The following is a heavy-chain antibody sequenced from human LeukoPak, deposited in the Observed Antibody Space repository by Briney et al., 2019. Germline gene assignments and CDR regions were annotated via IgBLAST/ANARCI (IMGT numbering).Heavy chain of an antibody. CDR2: IGTNSRTT. V-gene: IGHV3-48*04. CDR1: GFIFSTSG. D-gene: IGHD3-22*01. CDR3: ARDDTHYGSSGSFYDAFDI. J-gene: IGHJ3*02. Sequence: GGSLRLSCAASGFIFSTSGLNWVRQAPGKGLEWVSFIGTNSRTTYYGDSVKGRFTISRDNAKNSLFLQMDSLRAEDTAVYYCARDDTHYGSSGSFYDAFDIWGQGTMVTVSS.